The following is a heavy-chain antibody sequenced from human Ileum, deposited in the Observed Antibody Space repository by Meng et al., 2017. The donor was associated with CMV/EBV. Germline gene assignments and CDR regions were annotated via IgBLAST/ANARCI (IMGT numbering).Heavy chain of an antibody. D-gene: IGHD3-9*01. CDR1: TFSSYS. Sequence: TFSSYSMTWVRQAPGKGLEWVSSISSSSSYIYYADSVKGRFTISRDNAKNSLYLQMNSLRAEDTAVYYCARGKGYYDILTGYQSVDYWGQGTLVTVSS. J-gene: IGHJ4*02. CDR2: ISSSSSYI. V-gene: IGHV3-21*01. CDR3: ARGKGYYDILTGYQSVDY.